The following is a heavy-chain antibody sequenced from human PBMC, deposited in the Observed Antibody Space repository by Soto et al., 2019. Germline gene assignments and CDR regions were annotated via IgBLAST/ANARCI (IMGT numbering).Heavy chain of an antibody. J-gene: IGHJ4*02. CDR3: ARDPVAGTYFDY. CDR2: INAYNGNT. V-gene: IGHV1-18*01. CDR1: GYTFSSYG. Sequence: QVQLVQSGAEVKKPGASVKVSCKASGYTFSSYGISWVRQAPGQGLEWMGWINAYNGNTNYAQKLKGRVTMTADTATRTAYMELRSLRSDDTAVYYCARDPVAGTYFDYWGQGTLVTVSA. D-gene: IGHD6-19*01.